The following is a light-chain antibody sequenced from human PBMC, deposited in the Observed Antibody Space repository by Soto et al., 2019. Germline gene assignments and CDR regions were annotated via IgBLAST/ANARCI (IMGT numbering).Light chain of an antibody. CDR2: DAS. CDR1: QSVSSN. J-gene: IGKJ1*01. CDR3: NQYQALSGP. V-gene: IGKV1-5*01. Sequence: ASRGERATISCVAIQSVSSNLAWYQQKPGEAPKLLIYDASALPRGVPSRFSGSGSGTKFTLTIAIRPRHSFSTDYCNQYQALSGPFGQGTKVDIK.